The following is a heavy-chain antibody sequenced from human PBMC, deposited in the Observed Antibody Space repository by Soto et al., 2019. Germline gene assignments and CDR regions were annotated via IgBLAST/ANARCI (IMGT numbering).Heavy chain of an antibody. J-gene: IGHJ6*02. D-gene: IGHD3-10*01. Sequence: PGGSLRLSCAASGFTFSSYGMHWVRQAPGKGLDWVAFMSYDGNNKYYADSVKGRFTISRDNSKNTLYLQMNSLRAEDTAVYYCAKPGWFGELGDMDVWGQGTTVTVSS. CDR3: AKPGWFGELGDMDV. V-gene: IGHV3-30*18. CDR1: GFTFSSYG. CDR2: MSYDGNNK.